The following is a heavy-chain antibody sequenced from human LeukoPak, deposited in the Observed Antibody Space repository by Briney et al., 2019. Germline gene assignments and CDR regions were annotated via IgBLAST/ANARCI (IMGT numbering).Heavy chain of an antibody. CDR1: GGTFSSYA. CDR2: ISAYNGNT. Sequence: ASVKVSCKASGGTFSSYAISWVRQAPGQGLEWMGWISAYNGNTNYAQKLQGRVTMTTDKSTSTAYMELRSLRSDDTAVYYCARDLGSSGAVHWGQGTLVTVSS. CDR3: ARDLGSSGAVH. J-gene: IGHJ4*02. V-gene: IGHV1-18*01. D-gene: IGHD6-19*01.